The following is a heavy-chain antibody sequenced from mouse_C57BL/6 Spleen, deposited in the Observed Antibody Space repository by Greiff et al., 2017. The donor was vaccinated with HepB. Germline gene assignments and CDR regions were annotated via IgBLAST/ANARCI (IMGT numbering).Heavy chain of an antibody. V-gene: IGHV1-64*01. D-gene: IGHD1-1*01. CDR3: ARWVYYGSSVY. CDR2: IHPNSGST. J-gene: IGHJ2*01. CDR1: GYTFTSYW. Sequence: QVQLQQPGAELVKPGASVKLSCKASGYTFTSYWMHWVKQRPGQGLEWIGMIHPNSGSTNYNEKFKSKATLTVDKSSSTAYMQLSSLTSEDSAVYYCARWVYYGSSVYWGQGTTLTVSS.